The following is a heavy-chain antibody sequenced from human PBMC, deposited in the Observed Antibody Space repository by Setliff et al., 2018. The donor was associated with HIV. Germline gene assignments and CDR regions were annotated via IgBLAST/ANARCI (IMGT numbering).Heavy chain of an antibody. Sequence: ASVKVSCKASGHTFTGYYMHWVRQAPGQGLEWMGWINPNSGGTNYAQKFQGRVTMTRDTSISTAYMELSRLRSDDTAVYYCARDDYYDSSGYWGSYYYYGMDVWGQGTTVTVSS. D-gene: IGHD3-22*01. CDR1: GHTFTGYY. J-gene: IGHJ6*02. V-gene: IGHV1-2*02. CDR2: INPNSGGT. CDR3: ARDDYYDSSGYWGSYYYYGMDV.